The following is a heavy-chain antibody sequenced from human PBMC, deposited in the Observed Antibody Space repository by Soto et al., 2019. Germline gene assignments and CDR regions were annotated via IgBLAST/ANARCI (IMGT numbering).Heavy chain of an antibody. CDR3: ARSGISFVPGVLSELDY. D-gene: IGHD3-10*01. CDR1: GYTFNGYY. V-gene: IGHV1-2*04. J-gene: IGHJ4*02. CDR2: INPNSGDT. Sequence: QVQLVQSGAEVKKPGASVKVSCKASGYTFNGYYMHWVRQAPGQGLEWMGWINPNSGDTNYAQKFEGWVIMTRDTSISTAYIELTRLTSDDAAMYYGARSGISFVPGVLSELDYWGQGTLVTVSS.